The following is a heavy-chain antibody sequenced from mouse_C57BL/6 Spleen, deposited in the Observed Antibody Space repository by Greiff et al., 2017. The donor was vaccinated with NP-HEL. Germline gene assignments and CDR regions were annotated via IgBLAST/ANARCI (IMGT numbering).Heavy chain of an antibody. CDR1: GFTFSDYG. Sequence: EVKVVESGGGLVQPGGSLKLSCAASGFTFSDYGMAWVRQAPRKGPEWVAFISNLAYSIYYADTVTGRFTISRENAKNTLYLEMSSLRSEDTAMYYCAREGDGNFDYWGQGTTLTVSS. CDR2: ISNLAYSI. CDR3: AREGDGNFDY. D-gene: IGHD2-1*01. J-gene: IGHJ2*01. V-gene: IGHV5-15*01.